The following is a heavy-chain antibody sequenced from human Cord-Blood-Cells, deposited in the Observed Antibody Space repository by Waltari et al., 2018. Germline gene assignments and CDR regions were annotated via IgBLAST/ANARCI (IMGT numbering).Heavy chain of an antibody. CDR3: TTGRRVRDAFDI. V-gene: IGHV3-15*01. Sequence: EVQLVESGGGLVKPGGSLRLSCAASGFTFSNAWMSWVRQAPGKGVEWVGRIKSKTDGGTTDYAAPVKGRFTISRDDSKNTLYLQMNSLKTEDTAVYYCTTGRRVRDAFDIWGQGTMVTVSS. CDR2: IKSKTDGGTT. J-gene: IGHJ3*02. CDR1: GFTFSNAW.